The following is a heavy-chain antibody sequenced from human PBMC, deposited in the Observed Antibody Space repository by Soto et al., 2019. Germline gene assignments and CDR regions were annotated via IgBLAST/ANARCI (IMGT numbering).Heavy chain of an antibody. J-gene: IGHJ5*02. Sequence: GGSLRLSCAASGFTFSSYTIHWVRQAPGKGLEWVSTISTTGNYINYADSVKGRFTVSRDNAKNLLYLHLNRLRADDTGVYYFGITRDRAAWGQGTMVTVSS. CDR1: GFTFSSYT. CDR3: GITRDRAA. CDR2: ISTTGNYI. V-gene: IGHV3-21*06.